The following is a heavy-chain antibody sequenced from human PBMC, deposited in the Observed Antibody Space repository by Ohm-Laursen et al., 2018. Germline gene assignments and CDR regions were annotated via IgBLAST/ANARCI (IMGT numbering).Heavy chain of an antibody. CDR3: ARGFSPGKYYFDY. Sequence: SLRLSCAAPGFTFSDYYMSWIRQAPGKRLEWVSYISSSGSTIYYADSVKGRFTISRDNAKNSLYLQMNSLRAEDTAVYYCARGFSPGKYYFDYWGQGTLVTVSS. J-gene: IGHJ4*02. CDR1: GFTFSDYY. V-gene: IGHV3-11*04. CDR2: ISSSGSTI.